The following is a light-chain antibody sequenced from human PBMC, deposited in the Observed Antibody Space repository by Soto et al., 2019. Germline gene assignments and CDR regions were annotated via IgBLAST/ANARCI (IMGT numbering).Light chain of an antibody. J-gene: IGLJ3*02. CDR2: SNT. Sequence: QSVLTQPPSVSGAPGQRVTISCTRTRSNTGAGSDVHWYQQHPGTAPKYLIYSNTNRPSGVPDRFSGSKSGTSASLAISGLQAEDEADYFCQSFDTSLRGWVFGGGTKLTVL. CDR1: RSNTGAGSD. CDR3: QSFDTSLRGWV. V-gene: IGLV1-40*01.